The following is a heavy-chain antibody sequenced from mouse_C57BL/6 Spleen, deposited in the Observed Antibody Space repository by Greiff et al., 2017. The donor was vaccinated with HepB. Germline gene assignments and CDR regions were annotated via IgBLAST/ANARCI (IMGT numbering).Heavy chain of an antibody. J-gene: IGHJ1*03. CDR3: TRASYYGSSWYFDV. CDR2: ISSGGDYI. V-gene: IGHV5-9-1*02. D-gene: IGHD1-1*01. Sequence: EVHLVESGEGLVKPGGSLKLSCAASGFTFSSYAMSWVRQTPEKRLEWVAYISSGGDYIYYADTVKGRFTISRDNARNTLYLQMSSLKSEDTAMYYCTRASYYGSSWYFDVWGTGTTVTVSS. CDR1: GFTFSSYA.